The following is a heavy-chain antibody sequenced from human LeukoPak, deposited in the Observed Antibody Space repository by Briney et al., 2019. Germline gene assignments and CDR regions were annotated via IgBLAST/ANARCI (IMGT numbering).Heavy chain of an antibody. CDR2: ISYDGSNK. Sequence: PGGSLRLSCAASGFTFSSYGMHWVRQAPGKGLEWAAVISYDGSNKYYADSVKGRFTISRDNSKDTLYLQMNSLRAEDTAVYYCAKEVVPAAYYYYGMDVRGKGTTVTVSS. D-gene: IGHD2-2*01. V-gene: IGHV3-30*18. J-gene: IGHJ6*04. CDR3: AKEVVPAAYYYYGMDV. CDR1: GFTFSSYG.